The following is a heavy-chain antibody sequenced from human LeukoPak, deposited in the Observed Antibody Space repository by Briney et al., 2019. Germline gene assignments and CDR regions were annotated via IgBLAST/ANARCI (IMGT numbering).Heavy chain of an antibody. D-gene: IGHD3-9*01. Sequence: ASVKVSCKASGYTFANYGISWVRQAPGQGLEWMGWITTYNGATNYAQKFLGRISMTTDTSTSTAYMELRGLRSDDTAVYYCARDPQYFDWLGSLDYWGQGTLITVSS. V-gene: IGHV1-18*01. CDR1: GYTFANYG. CDR3: ARDPQYFDWLGSLDY. J-gene: IGHJ4*02. CDR2: ITTYNGAT.